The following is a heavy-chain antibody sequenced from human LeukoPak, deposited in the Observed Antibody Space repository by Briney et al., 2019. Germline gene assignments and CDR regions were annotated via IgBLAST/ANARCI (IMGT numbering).Heavy chain of an antibody. Sequence: PGGSLRLSCAASGFTFSSYSMNWARQAPGKGLEWVSSISSSSSYIYYADSVKGRFTISRDNAKNSLYLQMNSLRAEDTAVYYCARDKVAVALLDYWGQGTLVTVSS. CDR3: ARDKVAVALLDY. D-gene: IGHD6-19*01. V-gene: IGHV3-21*01. J-gene: IGHJ4*02. CDR1: GFTFSSYS. CDR2: ISSSSSYI.